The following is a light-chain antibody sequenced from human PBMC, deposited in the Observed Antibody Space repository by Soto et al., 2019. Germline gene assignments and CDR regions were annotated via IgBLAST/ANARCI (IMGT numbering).Light chain of an antibody. CDR1: QTVGRN. J-gene: IGKJ2*01. Sequence: EIVMTQSPATLSVSPGERATLSCRSSQTVGRNLAWYQQKPGQAPRLLFYGASTRATAIPARFSGSGSGTEFTLTISSLQSEDFAVYYCQQYNIWPPKFIFGQGTKLEI. V-gene: IGKV3D-15*01. CDR3: QQYNIWPPKFI. CDR2: GAS.